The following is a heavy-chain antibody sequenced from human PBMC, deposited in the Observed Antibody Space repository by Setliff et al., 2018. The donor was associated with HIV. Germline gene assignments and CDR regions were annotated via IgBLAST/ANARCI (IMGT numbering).Heavy chain of an antibody. Sequence: SVKVSCKASGGTFRKYAISWVRQAPGQGLEWMGGIIPIFGVANYAQKFQDRVTITTDESTTTAYMELSSLRSEDTAVYFCARERYCSAGSCYSKLSWFDPWGQGTLVTVSS. CDR3: ARERYCSAGSCYSKLSWFDP. D-gene: IGHD2-15*01. V-gene: IGHV1-69*05. CDR2: IIPIFGVA. CDR1: GGTFRKYA. J-gene: IGHJ5*02.